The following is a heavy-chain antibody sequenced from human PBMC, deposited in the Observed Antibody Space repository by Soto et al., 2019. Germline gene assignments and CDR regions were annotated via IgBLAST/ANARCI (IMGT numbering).Heavy chain of an antibody. CDR2: ISGSGGRT. Sequence: PVGSVRLSCAASGFSFDRFVMSWIRQAPGKGLEWVSAISGSGGRTYYADSVEGRFSISRDNSKSTLYLQMTSLTVEDTALYYCVKPNAVDISVDSWGQGTLVTVSS. D-gene: IGHD2-2*03. CDR1: GFSFDRFV. V-gene: IGHV3-23*01. J-gene: IGHJ4*02. CDR3: VKPNAVDISVDS.